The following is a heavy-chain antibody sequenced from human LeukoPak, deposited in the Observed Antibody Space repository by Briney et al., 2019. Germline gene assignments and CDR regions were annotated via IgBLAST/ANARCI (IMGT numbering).Heavy chain of an antibody. J-gene: IGHJ3*02. CDR2: INTNTGNP. V-gene: IGHV7-4-1*02. CDR3: AREVWFGELFGAFDI. CDR1: GYTFTSYA. Sequence: ASVKVSCKASGYTFTSYAMNWVRQAPGQGLEWMGWINTNTGNPTYAQGFTGRFVFSLDTSVSTAYLQISSLKAEDTAVYYCAREVWFGELFGAFDIWGQGQWSPSLQ. D-gene: IGHD3-10*01.